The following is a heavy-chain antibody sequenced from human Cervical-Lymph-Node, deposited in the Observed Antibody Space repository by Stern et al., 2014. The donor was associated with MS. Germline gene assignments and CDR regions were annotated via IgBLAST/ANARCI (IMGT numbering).Heavy chain of an antibody. CDR3: ARQTTAWASDV. D-gene: IGHD1-14*01. J-gene: IGHJ4*02. Sequence: EVQLVQSGAELIRPGESLKISCKGSGFKFSIYWIAWVRQMPGKGLEWMGIIDPGHSEPRYSPSFQGQVTMSADKSTSTAYLQWSSLNASDTAMYFCARQTTAWASDVWGQGTLVTVSS. V-gene: IGHV5-51*01. CDR2: IDPGHSEP. CDR1: GFKFSIYW.